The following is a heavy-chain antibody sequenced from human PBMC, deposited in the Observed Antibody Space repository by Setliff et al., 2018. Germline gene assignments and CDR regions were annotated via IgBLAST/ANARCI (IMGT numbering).Heavy chain of an antibody. V-gene: IGHV4-59*08. J-gene: IGHJ5*02. D-gene: IGHD2-15*01. CDR3: ARLVETSTWGNWFDP. CDR1: GGSISSYY. Sequence: KASETLSLTCSVSGGSISSYYWSWIRQPPGKGLEWIGYIYYGVTTNYNPSLKSRVTTSVDTSKNQFSLQLSSVTAADTAVYYWARLVETSTWGNWFDPWGQGTLVTVSS. CDR2: IYYGVTT.